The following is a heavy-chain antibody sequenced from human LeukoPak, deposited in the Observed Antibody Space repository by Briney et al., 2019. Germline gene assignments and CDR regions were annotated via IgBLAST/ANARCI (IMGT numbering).Heavy chain of an antibody. CDR2: ISGSGGST. V-gene: IGHV3-23*01. J-gene: IGHJ4*02. D-gene: IGHD5-18*01. Sequence: GGTLRLSCAASGFTFSSYGMSWVRQAPGKGLEWVSAISGSGGSTYYADSVKGRFTISRDNSKNTLYLQMNSLRAEDTAVYYCAKDYTAMVSGVFDYWGQGTLVTVSS. CDR1: GFTFSSYG. CDR3: AKDYTAMVSGVFDY.